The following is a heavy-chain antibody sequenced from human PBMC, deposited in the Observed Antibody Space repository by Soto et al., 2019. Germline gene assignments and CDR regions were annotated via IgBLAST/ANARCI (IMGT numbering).Heavy chain of an antibody. D-gene: IGHD5-12*01. CDR1: GDSVSSNTAA. J-gene: IGHJ5*02. CDR3: ARDISGRLDP. Sequence: SQTLSLTCVISGDSVSSNTAAWNWIRQSPSRGLEWLGRTYYRSKWYNDYGLSVKSRVTINPDTSKNQVSLQLTSVTPEDTALYYCARDISGRLDPWGQGTLVTVSS. CDR2: TYYRSKWYN. V-gene: IGHV6-1*01.